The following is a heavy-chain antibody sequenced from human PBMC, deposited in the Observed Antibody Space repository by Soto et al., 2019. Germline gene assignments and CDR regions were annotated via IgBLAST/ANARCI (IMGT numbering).Heavy chain of an antibody. CDR3: TRALLNWAFDS. D-gene: IGHD7-27*01. V-gene: IGHV3-33*01. J-gene: IGHJ4*02. Sequence: GGSLRLSCAASGFTFSSYGMHWVRQAPGKGLEWVAVIWYDGSKKYYADSVMGRFTLSRDNSNNTVYLQINSLRVEDTSEYYCTRALLNWAFDSWGLGTLVTVSS. CDR2: IWYDGSKK. CDR1: GFTFSSYG.